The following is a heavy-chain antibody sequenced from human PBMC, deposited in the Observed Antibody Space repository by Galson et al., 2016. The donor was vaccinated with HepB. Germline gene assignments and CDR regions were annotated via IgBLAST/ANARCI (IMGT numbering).Heavy chain of an antibody. D-gene: IGHD5-24*01. CDR3: AAWLQFHFYY. CDR1: RFTFSTYP. J-gene: IGHJ4*02. V-gene: IGHV3-23*01. Sequence: SLRLSCAASRFTFSTYPMSWVRQAPGKGLEWVSTISCDDRNTHYADSVKGRFTISRDNSKNTLYLQMISPRAEDTAVYYWAAWLQFHFYYWGQGTPVTVSS. CDR2: ISCDDRNT.